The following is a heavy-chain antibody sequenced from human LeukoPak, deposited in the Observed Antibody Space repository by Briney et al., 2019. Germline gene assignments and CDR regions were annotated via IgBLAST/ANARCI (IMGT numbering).Heavy chain of an antibody. J-gene: IGHJ6*02. CDR1: GFIVSIDY. V-gene: IGHV3-53*01. CDR3: ARDREDYGDYFYGMDV. CDR2: IYKGGST. D-gene: IGHD4-17*01. Sequence: PGGSLRLSCAASGFIVSIDYMSWVRQAPGKGLEWVSVIYKGGSTYYADSVKGRFTISIDTSKNTLYLQMNSLRAEDTAVYHCARDREDYGDYFYGMDVWGQGTTVTVSS.